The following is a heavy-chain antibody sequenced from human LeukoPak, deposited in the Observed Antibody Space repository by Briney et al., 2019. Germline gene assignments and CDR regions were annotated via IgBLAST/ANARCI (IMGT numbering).Heavy chain of an antibody. V-gene: IGHV1-18*01. CDR3: ARDSCSGGSCYYWFDP. CDR1: GYTFTSYG. D-gene: IGHD2-15*01. Sequence: GESLKVSCKASGYTFTSYGISWVRQAPGQGLEWMGWISAYNGNTNYAQKLQGRVTMTTDTSTSTAYMELRSLRSDDTAVYYCARDSCSGGSCYYWFDPWGQGTLVTVSS. CDR2: ISAYNGNT. J-gene: IGHJ5*02.